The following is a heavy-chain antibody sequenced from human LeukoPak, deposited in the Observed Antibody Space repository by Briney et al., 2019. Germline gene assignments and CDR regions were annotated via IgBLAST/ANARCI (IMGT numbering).Heavy chain of an antibody. CDR1: GFTFSGYG. V-gene: IGHV3-33*01. CDR3: ARDSPEMWELRGQGAFDI. D-gene: IGHD1-26*01. Sequence: GRSLRLSCAASGFTFSGYGMHWVRQAPGKGLEWVAVIWYDGSNKYYADSVKGRFTISRDNSKNTLYLQMNSLRAEDTAVYYCARDSPEMWELRGQGAFDIWGQGTMVTVSS. J-gene: IGHJ3*02. CDR2: IWYDGSNK.